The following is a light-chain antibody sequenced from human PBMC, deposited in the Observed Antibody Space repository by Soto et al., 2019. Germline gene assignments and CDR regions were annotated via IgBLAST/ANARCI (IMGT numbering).Light chain of an antibody. Sequence: MVNMQRSATRSVGQCERAARSPSPSHSVSSSLAWYQQNPGQAPRLLISGASTRAAGIPARFSVSASGRELTLSVCSLHFQDFPVYYCLLYMPCPLTFGRGTKVDIK. CDR1: HSVSSS. CDR2: GAS. V-gene: IGKV3-15*01. J-gene: IGKJ4*01. CDR3: LLYMPCPLT.